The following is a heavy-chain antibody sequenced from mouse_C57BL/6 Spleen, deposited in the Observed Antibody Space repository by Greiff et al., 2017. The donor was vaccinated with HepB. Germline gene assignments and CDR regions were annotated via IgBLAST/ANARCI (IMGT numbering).Heavy chain of an antibody. CDR3: ARGAMAYSGNYAMDY. V-gene: IGHV1-52*01. CDR1: GYTFTSYW. CDR2: IDPSDSET. D-gene: IGHD3-1*01. Sequence: QVQLQQPGAELVRPGSSVKLSCKASGYTFTSYWMHWVKQRPIQGLEWIGNIDPSDSETHYNQKFKDKATLTVDKSSSTAYMQLSSLASEDSAVYYCARGAMAYSGNYAMDYWGQGTSVTVSS. J-gene: IGHJ4*01.